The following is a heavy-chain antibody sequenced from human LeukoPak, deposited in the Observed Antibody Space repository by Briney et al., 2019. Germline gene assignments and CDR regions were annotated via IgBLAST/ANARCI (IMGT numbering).Heavy chain of an antibody. CDR2: IDPSDSYT. V-gene: IGHV5-10-1*01. D-gene: IGHD5-18*01. CDR3: ARQSTRGMVDTDYDY. Sequence: PGESLKISCKGSGYSFTSYWISWVRQMPGKGLEWMGRIDPSDSYTNYSPSLQGHVTISADKSISTAYLQWSSLKASDTAMYYCARQSTRGMVDTDYDYWGQGTLVTVSS. J-gene: IGHJ4*02. CDR1: GYSFTSYW.